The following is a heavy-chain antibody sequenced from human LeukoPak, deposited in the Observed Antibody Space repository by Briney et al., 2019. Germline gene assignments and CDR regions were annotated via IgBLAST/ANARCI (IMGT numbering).Heavy chain of an antibody. CDR3: ARVGYCSGGSCYWGDYYGMDV. Sequence: ASVKVSCKASGYTFTSYGISWVRQAPGQGLEWMGWISAYNGNTNYAQKLQGRVTMTTDTSTSTAYMELRSLRSDDTAVYYCARVGYCSGGSCYWGDYYGMDVWGQGTTVTVSS. V-gene: IGHV1-18*01. CDR1: GYTFTSYG. CDR2: ISAYNGNT. J-gene: IGHJ6*02. D-gene: IGHD2-15*01.